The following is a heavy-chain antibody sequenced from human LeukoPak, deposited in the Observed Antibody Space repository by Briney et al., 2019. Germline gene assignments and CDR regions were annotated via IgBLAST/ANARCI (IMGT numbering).Heavy chain of an antibody. CDR2: ISGSGDST. CDR1: GFTFNSYA. D-gene: IGHD5-18*01. V-gene: IGHV3-23*01. J-gene: IGHJ4*02. CDR3: AKDLYDSYGSRYDY. Sequence: GGSLRLSCAASGFTFNSYAMSWVRQAPGKGLEWVSGISGSGDSTYYAASVEGRFTISRDNSKNTLYLQMNSLRAEDTAAYYCAKDLYDSYGSRYDYWGQGTLVTVSS.